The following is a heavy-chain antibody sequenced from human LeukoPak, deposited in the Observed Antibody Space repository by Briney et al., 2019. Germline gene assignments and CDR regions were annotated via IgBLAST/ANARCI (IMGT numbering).Heavy chain of an antibody. Sequence: ASVKVSCKASGYTFTGYYMHWVRQAPGQGLEWMGWINPNSGGTNYAQKFQGRVTMTRDTSISTAYMELSRLRSDDTAVYYCARGGDGYNSRPYYMDVWGKGTTVTVSS. D-gene: IGHD5-24*01. J-gene: IGHJ6*03. CDR3: ARGGDGYNSRPYYMDV. CDR1: GYTFTGYY. V-gene: IGHV1-2*02. CDR2: INPNSGGT.